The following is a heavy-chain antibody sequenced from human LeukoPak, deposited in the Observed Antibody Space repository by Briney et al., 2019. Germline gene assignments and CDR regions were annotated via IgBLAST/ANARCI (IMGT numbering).Heavy chain of an antibody. D-gene: IGHD2-2*01. CDR2: ISSSSSTI. J-gene: IGHJ3*02. Sequence: GGSLRLSCAASGFTFSSYSMNWVRQAPGKGLEWVSYISSSSSTIYYADSMKGRFTISRDNAKNSLYLQMNSLRAEDTAVYYCARDTRGYCSSTSCLYDAFDIWGQGTMVTVSS. CDR1: GFTFSSYS. V-gene: IGHV3-48*01. CDR3: ARDTRGYCSSTSCLYDAFDI.